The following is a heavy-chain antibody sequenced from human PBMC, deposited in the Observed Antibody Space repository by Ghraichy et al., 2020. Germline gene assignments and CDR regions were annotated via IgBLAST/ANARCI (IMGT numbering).Heavy chain of an antibody. D-gene: IGHD1-26*01. V-gene: IGHV4-59*01. CDR1: GGSISSYY. CDR3: ARDRQSGSYRRYYYGMDV. J-gene: IGHJ6*02. Sequence: SETLSLTCTVSGGSISSYYWSWIRQPPGKGLEWIGYIYYSGSTNYNPSLKSRVTISVDTSKNQFSLKLSSVTAADTAVYYCARDRQSGSYRRYYYGMDVWGQGTTVTVSS. CDR2: IYYSGST.